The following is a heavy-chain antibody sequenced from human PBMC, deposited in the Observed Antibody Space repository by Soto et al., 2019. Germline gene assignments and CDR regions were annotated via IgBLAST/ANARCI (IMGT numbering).Heavy chain of an antibody. Sequence: LSLTCAVYGGSFSGYHWTWIRQPPGRGLDWIGEITHRGSPNYNPSLKSRVTISVDTSKNQFSLNLRSVTAADTAVYFCAGIPASDYWDPLYFWGRGTLFTVSS. CDR2: ITHRGSP. CDR1: GGSFSGYH. D-gene: IGHD4-17*01. CDR3: AGIPASDYWDPLYF. J-gene: IGHJ4*02. V-gene: IGHV4-34*01.